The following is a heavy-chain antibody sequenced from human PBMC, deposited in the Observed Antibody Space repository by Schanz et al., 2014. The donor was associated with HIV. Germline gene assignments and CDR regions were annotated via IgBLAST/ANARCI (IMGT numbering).Heavy chain of an antibody. CDR1: GYTFTDAY. CDR2: IIPIFDTT. J-gene: IGHJ4*02. CDR3: ARTYTGDWSTGAD. Sequence: QVQLVQSGAEVKMPGASVKVSCKASGYTFTDAYMHWVRQAPGKGLEWMGGIIPIFDTTNYAQKFQGRVTITADKSTSTVYMDLSSLRSEDTAVYYCARTYTGDWSTGADWGQGTLVSVSS. V-gene: IGHV1-69*06. D-gene: IGHD2-21*02.